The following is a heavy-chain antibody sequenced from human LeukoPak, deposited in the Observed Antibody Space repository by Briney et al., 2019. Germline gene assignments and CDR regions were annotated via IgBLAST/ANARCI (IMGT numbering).Heavy chain of an antibody. CDR2: IWYGGSDK. D-gene: IGHD6-19*01. J-gene: IGHJ4*02. CDR1: GFTFSSYG. Sequence: PGGSLRLSCAASGFTFSSYGMHWVRQAPGKGLEWVAVIWYGGSDKYYADSVKGRFTISRDNSKNTLYLQMNSLRAEDTAMYYCTRATYGSGWYQSDYWGQGTLVTVSS. V-gene: IGHV3-33*01. CDR3: TRATYGSGWYQSDY.